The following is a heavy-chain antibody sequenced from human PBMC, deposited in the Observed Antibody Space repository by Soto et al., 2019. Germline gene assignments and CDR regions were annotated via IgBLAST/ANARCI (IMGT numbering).Heavy chain of an antibody. J-gene: IGHJ4*02. D-gene: IGHD3-22*01. CDR3: AKDLNYDSSADSY. V-gene: IGHV3-30*18. CDR2: ISYDGSNK. CDR1: GFTFSSYG. Sequence: RLSCAASGFTFSSYGMHWVRQAPGKGLEWVAVISYDGSNKYYADSVKGRFTISRDNSKNTLYLQMNSLRAEDTAVYYCAKDLNYDSSADSYWGQGTLVTVSS.